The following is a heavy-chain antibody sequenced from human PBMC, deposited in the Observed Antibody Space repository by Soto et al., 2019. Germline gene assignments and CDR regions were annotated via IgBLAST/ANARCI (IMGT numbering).Heavy chain of an antibody. CDR2: SYNSGQT. CDR1: DGSISSGGSF. CDR3: ARSTYHDPNWFDP. D-gene: IGHD1-1*01. J-gene: IGHJ5*02. V-gene: IGHV4-31*03. Sequence: QVQLRESGPGLVNPSQTLSLTCTASDGSISSGGSFWSWIRQHPGKGLEWIGYSYNSGQTYYNPSLKSRLSISLNTSKRQFSLRLSSVTAADTAVYYCARSTYHDPNWFDPWGQGALVTVSS.